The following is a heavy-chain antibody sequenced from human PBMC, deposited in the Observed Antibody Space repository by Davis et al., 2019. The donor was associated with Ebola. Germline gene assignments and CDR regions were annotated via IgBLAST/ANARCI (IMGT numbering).Heavy chain of an antibody. V-gene: IGHV4-34*01. J-gene: IGHJ5*01. D-gene: IGHD4-17*01. CDR3: ARTTKTNIEDSGLGYNSFDS. Sequence: MPSETLSLTCGVYGGSFSDYFWSWIRQPPEKGLEWIGAISHHNGDTNYNPSLRSRVAISVDSSKNQFSLKINSVTAADTATYYCARTTKTNIEDSGLGYNSFDSWGQGVLVSVSS. CDR1: GGSFSDYF. CDR2: ISHHNGDT.